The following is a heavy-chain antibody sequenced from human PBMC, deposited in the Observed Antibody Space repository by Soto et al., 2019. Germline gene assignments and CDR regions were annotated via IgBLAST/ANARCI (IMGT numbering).Heavy chain of an antibody. V-gene: IGHV1-8*01. J-gene: IGHJ6*02. CDR3: ARRPAKQWLVYYYYYGMDV. CDR1: GYTFTSYD. D-gene: IGHD6-19*01. CDR2: KNPNSGNT. Sequence: ASVKVSCKASGYTFTSYDINWVRQATGQGLEWMGWKNPNSGNTGYAQKFQGRVTMTRNTSISTAYMELSSLRSEDTAVYYCARRPAKQWLVYYYYYGMDVWGQGTTVTVSS.